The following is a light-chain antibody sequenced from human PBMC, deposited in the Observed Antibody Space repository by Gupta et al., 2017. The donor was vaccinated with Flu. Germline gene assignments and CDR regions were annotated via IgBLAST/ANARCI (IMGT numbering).Light chain of an antibody. V-gene: IGLV1-47*02. CDR1: RCNSGSNY. J-gene: IGLJ1*01. CDR3: AAWDDSLSAYYV. Sequence: TIPGFGSRCNSGSNYVDRYQQMPGTASKLLIYSNSQRPSGVPARCSGSKAGTSASLASSGLRSEDEATYYCAAWDDSLSAYYVFGSGTQVTVL. CDR2: SNS.